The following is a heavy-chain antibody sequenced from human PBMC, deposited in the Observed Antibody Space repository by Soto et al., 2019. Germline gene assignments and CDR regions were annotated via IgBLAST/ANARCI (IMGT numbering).Heavy chain of an antibody. J-gene: IGHJ6*02. D-gene: IGHD1-20*01. CDR1: GGSISSSSYY. CDR3: ARLLTGTTGYYYYYGMDV. V-gene: IGHV4-39*01. Sequence: PSETLSLTCTVSGGSISSSSYYWGWIRQPPGKGLEWIGSIYYSGSTYYNPSLKSRVTISVDTSKNQFSLKLSSVTAADTAVYYCARLLTGTTGYYYYYGMDVWGQGTTVTVSS. CDR2: IYYSGST.